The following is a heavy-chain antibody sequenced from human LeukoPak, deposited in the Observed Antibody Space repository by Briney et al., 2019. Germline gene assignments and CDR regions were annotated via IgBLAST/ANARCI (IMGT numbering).Heavy chain of an antibody. CDR1: GFTFSSYE. V-gene: IGHV3-48*03. D-gene: IGHD5-18*01. J-gene: IGHJ4*02. Sequence: GSLRLSCAASGFTFSSYEMNWVRQAPGKGLEWVSYISSSAATTYYADSVKGRFTISRDNAKNSLYLQMNSLRAEDTAVYYCARQQLQLWYDWGQGTLVTVSS. CDR2: ISSSAATT. CDR3: ARQQLQLWYD.